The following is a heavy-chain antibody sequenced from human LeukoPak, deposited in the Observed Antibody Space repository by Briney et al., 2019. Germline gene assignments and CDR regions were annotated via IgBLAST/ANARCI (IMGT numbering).Heavy chain of an antibody. CDR3: ARGRRTRSGYYPSWFDP. Sequence: KTSQTLSLTCTVSGGSISSGGYYWSWIRQPPGKGLEWIGEINHSGSTNYNPSLKSRVTISVDTSKNQFSLKLSSVTAADTAVYYCARGRRTRSGYYPSWFDPWGQGTLVTVSS. CDR2: INHSGST. D-gene: IGHD3-22*01. V-gene: IGHV4-30-2*01. J-gene: IGHJ5*02. CDR1: GGSISSGGYY.